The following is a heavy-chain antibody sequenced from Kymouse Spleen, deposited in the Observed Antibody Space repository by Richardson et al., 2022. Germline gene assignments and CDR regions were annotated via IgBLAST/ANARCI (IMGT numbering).Heavy chain of an antibody. CDR2: ISWNSGSI. D-gene: IGHD3-9*01. Sequence: EVQLVESGGGLVQPGRSLRLSCAASGFTFDDYAMHWVRQAPGKGLEWVSGISWNSGSIGYADSVKGRFTISRDNAKNSLYLQMNSLRAEDTALYYCAKAFYDILTGYPFDYWGQGTLVTVSS. J-gene: IGHJ4*02. CDR3: AKAFYDILTGYPFDY. CDR1: GFTFDDYA. V-gene: IGHV3-9*01.